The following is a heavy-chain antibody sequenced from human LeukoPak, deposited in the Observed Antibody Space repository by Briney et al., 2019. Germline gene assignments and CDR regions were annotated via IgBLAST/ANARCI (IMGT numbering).Heavy chain of an antibody. CDR3: ARGSVGELLWFGEPMGPFDY. CDR2: ISYDGSNK. V-gene: IGHV3-30*04. J-gene: IGHJ4*02. Sequence: GSLRLSCAASGFTFRSYTMHWVRQAPGKGLEWVAAISYDGSNKYYADSVKGRFTISRDNSKNTLYLQMNSLRAEDTAVYYCARGSVGELLWFGEPMGPFDYWGQGTLVTVSS. D-gene: IGHD3-10*01. CDR1: GFTFRSYT.